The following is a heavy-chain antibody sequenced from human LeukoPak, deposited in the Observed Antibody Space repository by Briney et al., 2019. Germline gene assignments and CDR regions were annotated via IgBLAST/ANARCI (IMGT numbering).Heavy chain of an antibody. CDR3: ARGPYCSGGTCYYQYFDY. J-gene: IGHJ4*02. CDR2: ISAYNGNT. CDR1: GYTFTSYG. D-gene: IGHD2-15*01. Sequence: ASVKVSCKASGYTFTSYGISWVRQAPGQRLEWMLWISAYNGNTNYAQKLQGRVTMTTDTSTSQAYMELRSLRSDDTGVYYCARGPYCSGGTCYYQYFDYWGQGTLVNVSS. V-gene: IGHV1-18*01.